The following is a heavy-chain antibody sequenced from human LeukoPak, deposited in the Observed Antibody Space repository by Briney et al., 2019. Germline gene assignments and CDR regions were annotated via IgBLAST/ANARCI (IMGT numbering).Heavy chain of an antibody. V-gene: IGHV3-23*01. D-gene: IGHD2-2*01. J-gene: IGHJ6*03. CDR1: GFTFSNYG. Sequence: GGSLRLSCAASGFTFSNYGMSWVRQAPGKGLEWVSTISGSGGRTYYADSVKGRFTISRDNSKNTLYLQMNSLRAEDTAVYYCAKGGYCSSTSCHRQNYYYYYMDVWGKGTTVTVSS. CDR3: AKGGYCSSTSCHRQNYYYYYMDV. CDR2: ISGSGGRT.